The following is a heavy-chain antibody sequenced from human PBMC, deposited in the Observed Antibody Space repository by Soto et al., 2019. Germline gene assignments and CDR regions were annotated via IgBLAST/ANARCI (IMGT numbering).Heavy chain of an antibody. D-gene: IGHD2-15*01. J-gene: IGHJ5*02. CDR2: ISAYNGNT. Sequence: ASVKVSCKASGYTFTSYGISWVRQAPGRGLEWMGWISAYNGNTNYAQKLQGRVTMTTDTSTSTAYMELRSLRSDDTAVYYCARDLLSGYCSGGSCFNWFDPWGQGTLVTV. CDR3: ARDLLSGYCSGGSCFNWFDP. V-gene: IGHV1-18*01. CDR1: GYTFTSYG.